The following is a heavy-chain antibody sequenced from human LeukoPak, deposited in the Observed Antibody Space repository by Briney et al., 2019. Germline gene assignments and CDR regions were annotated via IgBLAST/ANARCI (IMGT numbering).Heavy chain of an antibody. J-gene: IGHJ1*01. CDR2: TQFEGSTK. CDR3: AKEPDRFQLLYRFQH. CDR1: GFTFSSYC. D-gene: IGHD2-2*02. V-gene: IGHV3-30*02. Sequence: GGSMRLSCAASGFTFSSYCMHWVRQAPGKGLEWVAFTQFEGSTKYYTASVKGRFTLSRENSQKPVYLQTDSLSPDRPCVYYWAKEPDRFQLLYRFQHWGQDTVITVSS.